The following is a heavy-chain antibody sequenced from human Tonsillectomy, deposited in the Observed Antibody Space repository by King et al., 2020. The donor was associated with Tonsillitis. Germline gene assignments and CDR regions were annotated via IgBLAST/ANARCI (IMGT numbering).Heavy chain of an antibody. Sequence: QLQESGSGLVKPSQTLSLTCAVSGGPISSGGYSWSWIRQPPGKGLEWIGYIYHSGSTYYNPSLKSRVTISVDRSKNQFSLKLSSVTAADTAVYYCDSRVERGYDFSEFDYWGQGTLVTVSS. CDR3: DSRVERGYDFSEFDY. J-gene: IGHJ4*02. CDR2: IYHSGST. D-gene: IGHD5-12*01. CDR1: GGPISSGGYS. V-gene: IGHV4-30-2*01.